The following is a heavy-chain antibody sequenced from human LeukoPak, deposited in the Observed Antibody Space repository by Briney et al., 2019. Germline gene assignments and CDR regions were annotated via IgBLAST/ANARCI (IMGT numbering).Heavy chain of an antibody. V-gene: IGHV1-69*05. Sequence: SVKVSCKASGGTFSSYAISWVRQAPGQGLEWMGRIIPIFGTANYAQKFQGRVTITTDESTSTAYMELSSLRSEDTAVYYCARENSNLHSSSFSWGEGTMVTVSS. CDR1: GGTFSSYA. D-gene: IGHD6-6*01. CDR3: ARENSNLHSSSFS. CDR2: IIPIFGTA. J-gene: IGHJ3*01.